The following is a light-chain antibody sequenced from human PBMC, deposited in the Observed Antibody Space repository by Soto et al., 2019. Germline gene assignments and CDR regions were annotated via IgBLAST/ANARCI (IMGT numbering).Light chain of an antibody. Sequence: DIQMTQSPSTLSESVGDRVTITCRASQSVSSWLAWYQQKPGKAPTLLIHTASTLQSGVPSRFSGSGSGTDFTLIISSLQPDDFATYFCQQYNTYRTFGQGTKVEIK. V-gene: IGKV1-5*03. CDR2: TAS. CDR1: QSVSSW. J-gene: IGKJ1*01. CDR3: QQYNTYRT.